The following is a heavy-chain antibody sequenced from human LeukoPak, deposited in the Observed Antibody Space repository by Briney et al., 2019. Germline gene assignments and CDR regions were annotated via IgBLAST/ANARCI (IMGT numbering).Heavy chain of an antibody. CDR1: GYTFTSYA. D-gene: IGHD4-17*01. CDR2: INTNTGNP. J-gene: IGHJ4*02. CDR3: ARGTPGTTVTLLDY. Sequence: GASVKASCKASGYTFTSYAMNWVRQAPGQGLEWMGWINTNTGNPTYAQDSTGRFVFSLDTSVSTAYLQISSLKAEDTAVYYCARGTPGTTVTLLDYWGQGTLVTVSS. V-gene: IGHV7-4-1*02.